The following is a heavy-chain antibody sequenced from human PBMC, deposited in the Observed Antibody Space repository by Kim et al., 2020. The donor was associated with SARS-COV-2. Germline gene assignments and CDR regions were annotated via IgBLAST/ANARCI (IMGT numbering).Heavy chain of an antibody. J-gene: IGHJ3*02. CDR2: ISSDGSKK. V-gene: IGHV3-30*04. D-gene: IGHD2-15*01. CDR1: GFTFSSYA. CDR3: ARDVSHGGGGWPQADAFDM. Sequence: GGSLRLSCAASGFTFSSYAMLWVRQAPGKGLEWVAVISSDGSKKYYADSVKGRFTISRDNSKNTLYLQMNSLRPEDTAIYYCARDVSHGGGGWPQADAFDMWGPGTIVTVSS.